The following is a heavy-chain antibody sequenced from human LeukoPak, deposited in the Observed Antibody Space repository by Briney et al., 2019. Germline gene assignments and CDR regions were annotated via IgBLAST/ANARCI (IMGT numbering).Heavy chain of an antibody. Sequence: GESLKTSCKGSGYPFTTYWIGWVRQTPGKGLEWMGIVYPGDSDTRYSPSFQGQVTISADKSISTAYLQWGSLKASDTAMYYCARLGKGSTGGFLYWIDPWGQGTLITVSS. D-gene: IGHD6-25*01. V-gene: IGHV5-51*01. CDR3: ARLGKGSTGGFLYWIDP. CDR2: VYPGDSDT. CDR1: GYPFTTYW. J-gene: IGHJ5*02.